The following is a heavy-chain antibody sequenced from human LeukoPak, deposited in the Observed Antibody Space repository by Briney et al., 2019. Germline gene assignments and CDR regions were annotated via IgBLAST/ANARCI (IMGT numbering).Heavy chain of an antibody. V-gene: IGHV1-69*13. CDR2: IIPIFGTA. CDR1: GGTFSSYA. Sequence: ASAKVSCKASGGTFSSYAISWVRQAPGQGLEWMGGIIPIFGTANYAQKFQGRVTITADESTSTAYMELSSLRSEDTAVYYCARVGLSITMVRGVTLDDNYYYYGMDVWGQGTTVTVSS. CDR3: ARVGLSITMVRGVTLDDNYYYYGMDV. D-gene: IGHD3-10*01. J-gene: IGHJ6*02.